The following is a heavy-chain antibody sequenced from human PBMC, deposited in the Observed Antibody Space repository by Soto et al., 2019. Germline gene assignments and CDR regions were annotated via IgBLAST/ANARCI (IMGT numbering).Heavy chain of an antibody. CDR3: ARVGGGYGSCFDY. D-gene: IGHD3-10*01. CDR2: IYSSGST. V-gene: IGHV4-39*01. CDR1: GGSISSSSYY. J-gene: IGHJ4*02. Sequence: SETLSLTCTVSGGSISSSSYYWGWVRQPPGKGLEWIGNIYSSGSTYYNPSLKSRVTISVDTSKNQFSLKLSSVTAADTAVYYCARVGGGYGSCFDYWGQGTLVTVSS.